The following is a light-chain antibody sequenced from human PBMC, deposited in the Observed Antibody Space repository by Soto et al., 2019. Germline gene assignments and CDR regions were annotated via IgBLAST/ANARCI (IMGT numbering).Light chain of an antibody. CDR2: RNH. CDR3: AAWDDRLNGVV. V-gene: IGLV1-44*01. Sequence: QPVLTQPPSTSETPGQRVTISCSGSSSNIGTNTVNWYQQLPGTAPKLLIYRNHQRPSGVPDRFSGSKSGTSASLDISGLQPEDEADYYCAAWDDRLNGVVFGGGTKLTVL. CDR1: SSNIGTNT. J-gene: IGLJ2*01.